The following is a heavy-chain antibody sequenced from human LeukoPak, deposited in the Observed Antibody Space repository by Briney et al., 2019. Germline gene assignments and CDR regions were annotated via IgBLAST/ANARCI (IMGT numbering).Heavy chain of an antibody. J-gene: IGHJ5*02. V-gene: IGHV1-24*01. CDR1: GYTLTELS. CDR3: ATTPPKYNWNLSWFDP. CDR2: FDPEDGET. D-gene: IGHD1-7*01. Sequence: ASVKVSCKVSGYTLTELSMHWVRQAPGKGLEWMGGFDPEDGETIYAQKFQGRVTMTEDTSTDTAYMELSSLRSEDTAVYYCATTPPKYNWNLSWFDPWGQGTLVTASS.